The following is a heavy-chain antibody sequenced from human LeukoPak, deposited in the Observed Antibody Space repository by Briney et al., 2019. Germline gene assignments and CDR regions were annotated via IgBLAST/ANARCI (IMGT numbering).Heavy chain of an antibody. CDR1: GFTFSSYA. J-gene: IGHJ4*02. CDR3: AKVHRGYSYGYPQGDY. CDR2: ISGSGGST. D-gene: IGHD5-18*01. V-gene: IGHV3-23*01. Sequence: PGGSLRLSCAASGFTFSSYAMSWVRQAPGKGLEWVSAISGSGGSTYYADSVKGRFTISRDNSKNTLYLQMNSLRAEDTAVYYCAKVHRGYSYGYPQGDYWGQGTLVTVFS.